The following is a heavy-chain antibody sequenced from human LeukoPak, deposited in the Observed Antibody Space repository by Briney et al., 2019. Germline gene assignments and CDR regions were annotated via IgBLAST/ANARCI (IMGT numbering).Heavy chain of an antibody. CDR3: AKRGSGSYPFDY. CDR2: ISYDGSNQ. J-gene: IGHJ4*02. CDR1: GFIFSSYG. D-gene: IGHD1-26*01. V-gene: IGHV3-30*18. Sequence: GGSLRLSCAASGFIFSSYGMHWVRQAPGKGLEWVAIISYDGSNQYYADSVKGRFAISRDNSKNTLYLQMNSLRAEDTAVYYCAKRGSGSYPFDYWGQGTLVTVSS.